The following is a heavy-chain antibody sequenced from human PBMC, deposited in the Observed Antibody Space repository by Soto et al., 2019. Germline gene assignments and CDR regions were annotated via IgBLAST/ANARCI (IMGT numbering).Heavy chain of an antibody. J-gene: IGHJ6*02. CDR3: ATSEGDCGGGSCYNYFYYYGMDA. CDR1: GDTRTYFS. Sequence: XSVKVSCKASGDTRTYFSMHLVRQAPGQSPEWMGWLSVGNGDTKYSQKFQGRVTITRDTSARTAYMELSNLRSEDTAVYYCATSEGDCGGGSCYNYFYYYGMDASGQGTTVTVSS. V-gene: IGHV1-3*01. CDR2: LSVGNGDT. D-gene: IGHD2-15*01.